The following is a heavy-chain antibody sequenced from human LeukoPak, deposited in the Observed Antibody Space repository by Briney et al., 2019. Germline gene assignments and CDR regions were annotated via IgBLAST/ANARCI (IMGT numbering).Heavy chain of an antibody. CDR1: GFTFNGYV. D-gene: IGHD3-9*01. CDR2: ISGGGGST. Sequence: GGSLRLSCVASGFTFNGYVMTWVRQAPGKGLHWVSTISGGGGSTYNADSVKGRFTISRDNSKNTLYLQMNSLRPEDTAIYDCATDRYDMSGMDVWGQGTTVTVSS. V-gene: IGHV3-23*01. J-gene: IGHJ6*02. CDR3: ATDRYDMSGMDV.